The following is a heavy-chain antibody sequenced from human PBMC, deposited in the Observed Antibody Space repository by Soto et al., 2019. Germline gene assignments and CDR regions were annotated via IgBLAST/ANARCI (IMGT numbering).Heavy chain of an antibody. Sequence: SVKVSCKASGGTFSSYRINWVRQAPGQGREGVGGIVPIYRTADYAQKFQGRVTITADESARTAYMELRSLKSQDTAVYYCARDSGAKLSSSWGQGTLVTVSS. D-gene: IGHD6-13*01. CDR1: GGTFSSYR. CDR2: IVPIYRTA. CDR3: ARDSGAKLSSS. V-gene: IGHV1-69*13. J-gene: IGHJ4*02.